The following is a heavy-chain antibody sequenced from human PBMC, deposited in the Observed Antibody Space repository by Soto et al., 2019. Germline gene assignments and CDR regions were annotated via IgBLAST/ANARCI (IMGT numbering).Heavy chain of an antibody. CDR3: AKDHSGSFPLYYYYGMDV. D-gene: IGHD1-26*01. V-gene: IGHV3-23*01. J-gene: IGHJ6*02. CDR1: GFTFSSYA. Sequence: GGSLRLSCAASGFTFSSYAMSWVRQAPGKGLEWVSAISGSGGSTYYADSVKGRFTISRDNSKNTLYLQMNSLRAEDTAVYYCAKDHSGSFPLYYYYGMDVWGQGTTVTVSS. CDR2: ISGSGGST.